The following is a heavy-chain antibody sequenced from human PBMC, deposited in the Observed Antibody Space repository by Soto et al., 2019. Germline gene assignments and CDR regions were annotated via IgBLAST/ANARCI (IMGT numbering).Heavy chain of an antibody. CDR3: ARSSKYDFWRGYYNFGY. J-gene: IGHJ4*02. V-gene: IGHV4-30-4*01. D-gene: IGHD3-3*01. CDR1: GGSISSGYYY. Sequence: PSETLSLTCTVSGGSISSGYYYWSWIRQPPGKGLEWIGYIYYSGSTYYNPSLKSRVTISVDTSKKQFYLKLSSVTAADTAVYYCARSSKYDFWRGYYNFGYSGQGNLVTLSS. CDR2: IYYSGST.